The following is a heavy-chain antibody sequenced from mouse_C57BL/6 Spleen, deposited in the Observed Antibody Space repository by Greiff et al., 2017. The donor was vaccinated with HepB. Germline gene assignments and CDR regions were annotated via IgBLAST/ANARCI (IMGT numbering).Heavy chain of an antibody. J-gene: IGHJ1*03. Sequence: QVQLQQSGAELVRPGASVTLSCKASGYTFTDYEMHWVKQTPVHGLEWIGAIDPETGGTAYNQKFKGKAILTADKSSSTAYMELRSLTSEASAVYYCTKSYYGNHFDVWGTGTTVTVSS. CDR2: IDPETGGT. V-gene: IGHV1-15*01. D-gene: IGHD2-10*01. CDR3: TKSYYGNHFDV. CDR1: GYTFTDYE.